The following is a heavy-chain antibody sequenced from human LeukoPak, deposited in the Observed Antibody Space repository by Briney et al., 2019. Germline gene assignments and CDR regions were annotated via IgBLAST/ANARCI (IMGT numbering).Heavy chain of an antibody. CDR1: GFSFTNYA. J-gene: IGHJ1*01. CDR2: ISSSGET. D-gene: IGHD1-1*01. Sequence: PGGSLRLSCVASGFSFTNYAMSWVRQAPARGPEWVSSISSSGETFYADCVKGRSTLSRDDSRYTVYLQLNNLRVEETAFYYCAKANWVSNADAVWWGQGTRVTVSS. V-gene: IGHV3-23*01. CDR3: AKANWVSNADAVW.